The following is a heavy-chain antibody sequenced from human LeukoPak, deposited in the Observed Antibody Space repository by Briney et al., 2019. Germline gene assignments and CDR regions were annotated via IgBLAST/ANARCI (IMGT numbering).Heavy chain of an antibody. CDR1: GGSISSSSYY. J-gene: IGHJ4*02. Sequence: SETLSLTCSVSGGSISSSSYYWGWIRQPPGKGLEWIGCIYYSGSTYYNPSLKSRVTISVDTSKNQFSLILNSVTAADTAVYYCARGPYYYGSGSNLFDYWGQGTLVTVSS. V-gene: IGHV4-39*07. CDR2: IYYSGST. D-gene: IGHD3-10*01. CDR3: ARGPYYYGSGSNLFDY.